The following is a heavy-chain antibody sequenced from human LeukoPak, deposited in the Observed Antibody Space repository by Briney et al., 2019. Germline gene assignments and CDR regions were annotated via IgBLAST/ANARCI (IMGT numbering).Heavy chain of an antibody. D-gene: IGHD3-3*01. CDR2: INPNSGGT. V-gene: IGHV1-2*02. CDR1: GYTFTGYY. J-gene: IGHJ4*02. Sequence: ASVKVSCKASGYTFTGYYMHWVRQAPGQGLEWMGWINPNSGGTNYAQKFQGRVTMTRDTSISTAYMELSRLRSGDTAVYYCARDQTGYDFWSGYYKYYFDYWGQGTLVTVSS. CDR3: ARDQTGYDFWSGYYKYYFDY.